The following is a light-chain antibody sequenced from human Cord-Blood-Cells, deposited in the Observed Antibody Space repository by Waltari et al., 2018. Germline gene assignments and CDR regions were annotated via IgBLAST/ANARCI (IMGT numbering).Light chain of an antibody. CDR3: QQYGSSPRT. J-gene: IGKJ1*01. CDR1: QTVSSSY. V-gene: IGKV3-20*01. CDR2: GAS. Sequence: IALTQSPCPLSLSTGARATLSCRVNQTVSSSYLAWYQQKPGQPPRLLIYGASSRASGIPDRFSGSGSGTDFTLTISRLEAEDFAVYYCQQYGSSPRTFGQGTKVEIK.